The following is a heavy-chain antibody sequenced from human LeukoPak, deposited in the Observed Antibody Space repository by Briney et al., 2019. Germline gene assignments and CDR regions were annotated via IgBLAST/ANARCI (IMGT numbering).Heavy chain of an antibody. CDR1: GFTFDDYA. J-gene: IGHJ4*02. V-gene: IGHV3-43*02. Sequence: PTGGSLRLSCAASGFTFDDYAMHWVRQAPGKGLEWVSLISGDGGSTSYADSVKGRFTISRDNSKNTLYLQMNSLRAEDTAVYYCARLYLYYFDYWGQGTLVTVSS. CDR2: ISGDGGST. CDR3: ARLYLYYFDY. D-gene: IGHD2-2*02.